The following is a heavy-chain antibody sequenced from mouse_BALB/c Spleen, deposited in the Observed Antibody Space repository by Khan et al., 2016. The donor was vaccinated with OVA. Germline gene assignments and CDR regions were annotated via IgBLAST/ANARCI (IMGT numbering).Heavy chain of an antibody. CDR1: GYTFTNYG. Sequence: QIQLVQSGPELKKPGETVKISCKASGYTFTNYGMNWVKQAPGKGLKWMGWINTYTGEPTYTGDFKGRFAFSLETSASTAYLQINNLKNEDMATXFWSRGVRYWYFDVWGAGDTGHVSS. CDR2: INTYTGEP. J-gene: IGHJ1*01. CDR3: SRGVRYWYFDV. V-gene: IGHV9-1*02.